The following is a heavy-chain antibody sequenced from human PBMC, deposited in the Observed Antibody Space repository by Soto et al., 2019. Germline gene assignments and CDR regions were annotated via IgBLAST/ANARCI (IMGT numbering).Heavy chain of an antibody. D-gene: IGHD3-9*01. CDR3: ARGSYDILTGYYPLDY. CDR2: TYYRSKWYN. CDR1: GDSVSSNSAA. V-gene: IGHV6-1*01. J-gene: IGHJ4*02. Sequence: SQTLSLTCAISGDSVSSNSAAWNWIRQSPSRGLEWLGRTYYRSKWYNDYGVSVKSRITINPDTSKNQISLQLNSVIPEDTAVYYCARGSYDILTGYYPLDYWGQGTLVTVSS.